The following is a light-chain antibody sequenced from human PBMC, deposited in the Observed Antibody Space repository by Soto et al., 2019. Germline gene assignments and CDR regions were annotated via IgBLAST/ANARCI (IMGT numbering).Light chain of an antibody. CDR2: QDN. J-gene: IGLJ2*01. CDR3: QTWDGSTVV. Sequence: SYELTQAPSVSVSPGQTASITCSGDKLGDKYACWYQHKPGQSPVLVIYQDNKRPSGIPERFSGSNSGNTATLTISGTQAMDEADYYCQTWDGSTVVFGGGTKLTVL. CDR1: KLGDKY. V-gene: IGLV3-1*01.